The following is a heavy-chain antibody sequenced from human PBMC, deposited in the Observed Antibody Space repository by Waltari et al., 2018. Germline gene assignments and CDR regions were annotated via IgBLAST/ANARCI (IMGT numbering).Heavy chain of an antibody. V-gene: IGHV1-2*04. Sequence: QVQLVQSGAEVKKPGASVKVSCKASGYTFTGYYMHWVHQAPGQGLEWMGWINPDSGGTNDAKKFQVWVTMTRDTSISTAYMELSRLRSDDTAVYYCASSIAVAAFDIWGQGTMVTVSS. CDR1: GYTFTGYY. CDR2: INPDSGGT. CDR3: ASSIAVAAFDI. J-gene: IGHJ3*02. D-gene: IGHD6-19*01.